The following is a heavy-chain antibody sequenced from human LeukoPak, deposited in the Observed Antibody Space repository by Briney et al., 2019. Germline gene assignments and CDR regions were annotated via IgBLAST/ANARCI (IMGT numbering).Heavy chain of an antibody. V-gene: IGHV3-33*08. D-gene: IGHD6-13*01. Sequence: PGGSLRLSCAASGFTFSSYSMHWVRQAPGKGLEWVAVIWYDGSNKYYADSVKGRFTISRDNSKNTLYLQMNSLRAEDTAVYYCARGSWYLAFDIWGQGTMVTVSS. CDR2: IWYDGSNK. CDR3: ARGSWYLAFDI. J-gene: IGHJ3*02. CDR1: GFTFSSYS.